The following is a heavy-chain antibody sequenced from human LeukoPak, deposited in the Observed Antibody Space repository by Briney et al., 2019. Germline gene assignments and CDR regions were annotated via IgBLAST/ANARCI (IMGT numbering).Heavy chain of an antibody. CDR3: ASGRWSDYLDY. D-gene: IGHD3-3*01. J-gene: IGHJ4*02. Sequence: PGGSLRLSCAVSGFTFSRYWMHWVRHTPGKGLVWVSRIKSDGSSTSHADSVKGRFTISRDNAKNTLYLQMNSLRGEDTAVYYCASGRWSDYLDYWGQGTLVTVSS. V-gene: IGHV3-74*01. CDR2: IKSDGSST. CDR1: GFTFSRYW.